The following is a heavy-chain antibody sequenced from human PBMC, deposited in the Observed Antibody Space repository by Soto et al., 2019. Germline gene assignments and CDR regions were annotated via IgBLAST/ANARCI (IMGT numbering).Heavy chain of an antibody. J-gene: IGHJ4*02. CDR1: GYTLTELS. CDR2: FDPEDGET. V-gene: IGHV1-24*01. CDR3: ATRQIGYSGYEV. D-gene: IGHD5-12*01. Sequence: ASVKVSCKVSGYTLTELSMHWVRQAPGKGLEWMGGFDPEDGETIYAQKFQGRVTMTEDTSTDTAYMELSSLRSEDTAVYYCATRQIGYSGYEVWGQGTLVTVSS.